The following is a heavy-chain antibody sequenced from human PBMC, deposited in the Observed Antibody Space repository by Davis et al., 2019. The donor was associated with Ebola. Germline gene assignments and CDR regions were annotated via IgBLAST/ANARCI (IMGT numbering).Heavy chain of an antibody. Sequence: HTGGSLRLSCAASGFTFSSYEMTWVRQAPGKGLVWVSRINSDGSSTSYADSVKGRFTNSRDNAKNTLYLQMNSLRAEDTAVYYCARGDGRDYDFWSGKSLRYYYDGMDVWGQGTTVTVSS. CDR1: GFTFSSYE. CDR2: INSDGSST. V-gene: IGHV3-74*01. CDR3: ARGDGRDYDFWSGKSLRYYYDGMDV. J-gene: IGHJ6*02. D-gene: IGHD3-3*01.